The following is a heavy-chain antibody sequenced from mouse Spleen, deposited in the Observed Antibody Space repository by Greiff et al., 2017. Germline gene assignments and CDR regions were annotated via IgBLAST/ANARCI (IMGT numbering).Heavy chain of an antibody. CDR3: ARFGYGNYDSYAMDY. V-gene: IGHV1-82*01. CDR2: IYPGDGDT. D-gene: IGHD2-10*02. CDR1: GYAFSSSW. Sequence: QVHVKQSGPELVKPGASVKISCKASGYAFSSSWMNWVKQRPGKGLEWIGRIYPGDGDTNYNGKFKGKATLTADKSSSTAYMQLSSLTSEDSAVYFCARFGYGNYDSYAMDYWGQGTSVTVSS. J-gene: IGHJ4*01.